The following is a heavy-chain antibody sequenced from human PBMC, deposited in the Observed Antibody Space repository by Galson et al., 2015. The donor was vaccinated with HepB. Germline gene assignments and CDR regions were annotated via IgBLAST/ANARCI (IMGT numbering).Heavy chain of an antibody. V-gene: IGHV3-30-3*01. D-gene: IGHD3-3*01. CDR2: ISYDGSNK. Sequence: SLRLSCAASGFTFSSYAMHWVRQAPGKGLEWVAVISYDGSNKYYADSVKGRFTISRDNSKNTLYLQMNSLRAEDTAVYYCARDRRYYDFWSGYYSHYYYYYYGMDVWGQGTTVTVSS. CDR1: GFTFSSYA. J-gene: IGHJ6*02. CDR3: ARDRRYYDFWSGYYSHYYYYYYGMDV.